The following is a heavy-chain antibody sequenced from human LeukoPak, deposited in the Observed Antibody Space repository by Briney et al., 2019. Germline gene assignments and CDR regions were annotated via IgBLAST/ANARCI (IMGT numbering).Heavy chain of an antibody. CDR3: ARGYSSSWYPDY. V-gene: IGHV4-59*01. J-gene: IGHJ4*02. Sequence: SETLSLTCTVSGGSISSYYWSWIRQPPGKGLEWIGYIYYSGSTNYNPSLKSRVTISVDTSKNQFPLKLSSVTAADTAVYYCARGYSSSWYPDYWGQGTLVTVSS. D-gene: IGHD6-13*01. CDR2: IYYSGST. CDR1: GGSISSYY.